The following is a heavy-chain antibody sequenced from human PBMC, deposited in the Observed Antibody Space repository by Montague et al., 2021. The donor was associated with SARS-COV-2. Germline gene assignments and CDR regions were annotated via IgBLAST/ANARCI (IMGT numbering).Heavy chain of an antibody. CDR3: ARLGDGVVPSPILGVGPYYSYYCVSV. D-gene: IGHD3-10*01. V-gene: IGHV4-34*01. CDR2: IHHGGST. J-gene: IGHJ6*03. CDR1: GGSFSTYS. Sequence: SETLSLTCAVHGGSFSTYSWNWIRQPPGKGLEWIGEIHHGGSTNYNPSLKSRVTISADTSKNQFSLKLTSVAAADTAVYYCARLGDGVVPSPILGVGPYYSYYCVSVGAKGPTVTVPS.